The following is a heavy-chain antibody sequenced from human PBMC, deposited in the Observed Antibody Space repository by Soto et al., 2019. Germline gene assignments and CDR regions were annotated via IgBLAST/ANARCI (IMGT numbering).Heavy chain of an antibody. Sequence: QVQLVQSGAEVKKPGSSVKFACKASGGTFSSYAISWVRQAPGQGLEWMGGIIPIFGTANYAQKFQGRVTTTADESTSTAYMELSSLRSEDTAVYYCARDLPAATHYYYYGMDVWGQGTTVTVSS. D-gene: IGHD2-2*01. CDR3: ARDLPAATHYYYYGMDV. V-gene: IGHV1-69*01. J-gene: IGHJ6*02. CDR1: GGTFSSYA. CDR2: IIPIFGTA.